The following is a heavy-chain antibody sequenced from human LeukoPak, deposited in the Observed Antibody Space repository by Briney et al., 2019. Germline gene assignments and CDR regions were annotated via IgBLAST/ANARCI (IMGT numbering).Heavy chain of an antibody. D-gene: IGHD3-22*01. V-gene: IGHV3-23*01. CDR3: AKADSGIVRRYYFDF. Sequence: GGSLRLSCAASGFTFDKAAMSWVRQAPGKGLEWVSTISGSGITTFYADSVKGRFTISRDTSGNTLHLHMNSLRAEDTAVYYCAKADSGIVRRYYFDFWGQGTLVTLSS. CDR1: GFTFDKAA. CDR2: ISGSGITT. J-gene: IGHJ4*02.